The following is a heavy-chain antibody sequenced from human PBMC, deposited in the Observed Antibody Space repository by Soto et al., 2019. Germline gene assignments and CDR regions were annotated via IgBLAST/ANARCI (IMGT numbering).Heavy chain of an antibody. CDR1: GGSLSGYY. J-gene: IGHJ4*02. CDR3: ARHHVRGRTIAGAAEF. Sequence: QAQLQQWGAGLLKPSETLSLTCAVYGGSLSGYYWSWIRQPPGKALEWIGEINHSGNTNYNPSLKSRVTISVDTSKNQLFLNLSSVTAADTAMYYCARHHVRGRTIAGAAEFWGQGTLVTVSS. CDR2: INHSGNT. V-gene: IGHV4-34*01. D-gene: IGHD1-26*01.